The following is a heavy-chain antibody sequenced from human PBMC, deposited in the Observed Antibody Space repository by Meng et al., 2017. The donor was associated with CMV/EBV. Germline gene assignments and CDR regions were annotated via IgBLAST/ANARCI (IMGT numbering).Heavy chain of an antibody. CDR1: GYTFTGYY. J-gene: IGHJ4*02. D-gene: IGHD6-13*01. CDR2: INPNSGGT. CDR3: ARVNQVRIAAAEIGY. V-gene: IGHV1-2*02. Sequence: ASVKVSCKASGYTFTGYYMHWVRQAPGQGLEWMGWINPNSGGTNYAQKFQGRVTMTRDTSISTAYMELSRLRSDDTAVYYCARVNQVRIAAAEIGYWGQGTLVTVSS.